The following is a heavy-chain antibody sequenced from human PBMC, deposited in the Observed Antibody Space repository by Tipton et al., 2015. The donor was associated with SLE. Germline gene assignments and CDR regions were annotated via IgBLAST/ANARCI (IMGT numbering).Heavy chain of an antibody. J-gene: IGHJ4*02. CDR3: ARRGSSSWYEDGGFDY. Sequence: QLVQSGSELKKPGASVKVSCKASRCTFNKYAMNWVRQAPGQGLEWMGWINTNTGNPTYAQGFTGRFVFSLDTSVSTAYLLISSLKAEDTAVYYCARRGSSSWYEDGGFDYWGQGTLVTVSS. V-gene: IGHV7-4-1*02. CDR1: RCTFNKYA. D-gene: IGHD6-13*01. CDR2: INTNTGNP.